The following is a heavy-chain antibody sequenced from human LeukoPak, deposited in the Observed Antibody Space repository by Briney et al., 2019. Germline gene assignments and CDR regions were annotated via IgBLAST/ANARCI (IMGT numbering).Heavy chain of an antibody. CDR1: GFTFNIYE. D-gene: IGHD1-26*01. CDR2: ISTSDSTI. J-gene: IGHJ4*02. CDR3: ARGDWWATTIVAV. V-gene: IGHV3-48*03. Sequence: PGGSLCLSCAASGFTFNIYEFNWVRQAPGKGLEWVSYISTSDSTIYYADSVKGRFTISRDNAKNSLYLQMNSLRLEDTAIYYCARGDWWATTIVAVWGQERLATVSS.